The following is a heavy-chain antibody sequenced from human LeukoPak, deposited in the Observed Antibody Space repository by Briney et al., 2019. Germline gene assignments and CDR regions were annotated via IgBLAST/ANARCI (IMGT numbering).Heavy chain of an antibody. V-gene: IGHV3-48*01. CDR3: ARSRYDSYGYFFCDY. D-gene: IGHD5-18*01. Sequence: GGSLRLSCTASGFSFNTYIMNWVRRAPGKGLEWISYINSGSSITQYADSVTGRFTISRDNARNSLYLQMNSLRAEDTAVYSCARSRYDSYGYFFCDYWGQGTLVTVSS. CDR2: INSGSSIT. J-gene: IGHJ4*02. CDR1: GFSFNTYI.